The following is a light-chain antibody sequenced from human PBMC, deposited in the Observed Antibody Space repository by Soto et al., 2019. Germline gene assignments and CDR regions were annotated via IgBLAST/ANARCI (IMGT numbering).Light chain of an antibody. CDR3: QLYYSPPRYA. CDR1: QNVLYSSNNRNL. J-gene: IGKJ2*01. V-gene: IGKV4-1*01. Sequence: DIVMTQSPEYLSVSLGERATINCKSSQNVLYSSNNRNLIAWYQQKPGQPPKLLIYWASTRESGVPDRFSGRGSGRDFTLTISSLQAEDVAVYYCQLYYSPPRYAFGQGTRLETK. CDR2: WAS.